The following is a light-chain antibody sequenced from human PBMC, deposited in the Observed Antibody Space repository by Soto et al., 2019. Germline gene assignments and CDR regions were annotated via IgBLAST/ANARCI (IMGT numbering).Light chain of an antibody. CDR3: QQYSIWPYT. Sequence: EIVMTQSPATLSVSPGERATLSCRASQNVSSNLAWYQQKPGQAPRLLIYGASTRATGIPARFSGSGSGTEFTLTISSLQSEDFAVYYCQQYSIWPYTFGQGTKLEIK. J-gene: IGKJ2*01. V-gene: IGKV3-15*01. CDR2: GAS. CDR1: QNVSSN.